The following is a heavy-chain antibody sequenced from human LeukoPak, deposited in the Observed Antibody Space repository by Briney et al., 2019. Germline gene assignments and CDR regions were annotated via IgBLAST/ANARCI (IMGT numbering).Heavy chain of an antibody. Sequence: SETLSLTCTVSGGSISSYYWSWIRQPPGKGLEWIGDIYNSGSTNYNPSLKSRVTTSIDTSKNQFSLKLSSVTAADTAVYYCARAPRGYSYVRDAFDIWGQGTMVTVSS. CDR1: GGSISSYY. J-gene: IGHJ3*02. CDR2: IYNSGST. V-gene: IGHV4-59*01. CDR3: ARAPRGYSYVRDAFDI. D-gene: IGHD5-18*01.